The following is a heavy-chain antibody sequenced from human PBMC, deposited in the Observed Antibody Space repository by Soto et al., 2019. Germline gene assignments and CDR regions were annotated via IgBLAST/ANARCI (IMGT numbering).Heavy chain of an antibody. D-gene: IGHD6-19*01. CDR3: AHSVVAGVGYYFDY. Sequence: QITLKESGPTLVKPTQTLTLTCTFSGFSLSSTRVAVGWIRQPPGKALEWLAIIYWDDDKRYSPFLKSRLTSTKDTSKNQVVLTMTNMDPVDTATYYWAHSVVAGVGYYFDYWGQGTLVTVSS. J-gene: IGHJ4*02. V-gene: IGHV2-5*02. CDR2: IYWDDDK. CDR1: GFSLSSTRVA.